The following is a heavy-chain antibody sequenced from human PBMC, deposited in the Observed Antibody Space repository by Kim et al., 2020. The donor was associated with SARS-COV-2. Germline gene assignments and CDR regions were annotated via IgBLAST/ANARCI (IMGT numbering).Heavy chain of an antibody. CDR3: ARTVTLGGQIVSQYFYYGMDV. CDR2: INTNTGNP. D-gene: IGHD3-16*01. J-gene: IGHJ6*02. V-gene: IGHV7-4-1*02. CDR1: GYTFTDYA. Sequence: ASVKVSCKTSGYTFTDYALNWVRQAPGRGLEWMGWINTNTGNPTYTQGLRGRFVLSLDTSVSTTYLQINDLKAEDTAVYYCARTVTLGGQIVSQYFYYGMDVWGQGTTLTVSS.